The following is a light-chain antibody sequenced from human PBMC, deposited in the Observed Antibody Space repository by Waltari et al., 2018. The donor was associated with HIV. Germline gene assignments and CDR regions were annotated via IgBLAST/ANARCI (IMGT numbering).Light chain of an antibody. CDR1: QSISTY. CDR2: TAS. V-gene: IGKV1-39*01. Sequence: DIQMTQSPSSLSASIGDRVTITCRASQSISTYLNWYQQKPGKAHKLLIYTASRLESGVPARCSGSGSGTDSTLTSSSLQPESYATYYCQHSYRVHYTIGRGTRLEIK. CDR3: QHSYRVHYT. J-gene: IGKJ2*01.